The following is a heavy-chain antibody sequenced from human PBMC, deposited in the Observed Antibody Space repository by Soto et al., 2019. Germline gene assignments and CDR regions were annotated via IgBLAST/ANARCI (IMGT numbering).Heavy chain of an antibody. CDR3: ARVSSSWYSVDY. CDR2: INSSSSYT. D-gene: IGHD6-13*01. CDR1: GFTFSDYY. Sequence: GGSLRLSCAASGFTFSDYYMSWIRQAPGKGLEWVSYINSSSSYTNYADSVKGRFTISRDNAKNSLYLQMNSLRAEDTAVYYCARVSSSWYSVDYWGQGTLVTVSS. J-gene: IGHJ4*02. V-gene: IGHV3-11*06.